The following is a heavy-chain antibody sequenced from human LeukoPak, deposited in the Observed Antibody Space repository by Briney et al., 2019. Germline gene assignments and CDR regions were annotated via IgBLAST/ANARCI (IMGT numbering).Heavy chain of an antibody. D-gene: IGHD1-7*01. CDR1: GFTFSSYS. Sequence: KPGGSLRLSCAASGFTFSSYSMNWVRQAPGKGLEWVSSISSSSNYIYYADSVKGRFTISRDNAKNSLYLQMNSLRAEDTAVYYCAKGRLRELNDCWGQGTLVTVSS. CDR3: AKGRLRELNDC. V-gene: IGHV3-21*01. CDR2: ISSSSNYI. J-gene: IGHJ4*02.